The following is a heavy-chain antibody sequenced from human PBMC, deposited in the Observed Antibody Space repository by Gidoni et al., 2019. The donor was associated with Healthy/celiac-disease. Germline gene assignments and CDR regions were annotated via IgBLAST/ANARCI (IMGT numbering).Heavy chain of an antibody. CDR1: GFTFSSYA. Sequence: VQLLESGGGLVQPGGSLSLSCAASGFTFSSYAMSWLRQAPGKGLEWVSAISGSGGSTYYADSVKGRFTISRDNSKNTLYLQMNSLRAEDTAVYYCAKGSYYDYVWGSYRPGGYFDYWGQGTLVTVSS. V-gene: IGHV3-23*01. J-gene: IGHJ4*02. D-gene: IGHD3-16*02. CDR3: AKGSYYDYVWGSYRPGGYFDY. CDR2: ISGSGGST.